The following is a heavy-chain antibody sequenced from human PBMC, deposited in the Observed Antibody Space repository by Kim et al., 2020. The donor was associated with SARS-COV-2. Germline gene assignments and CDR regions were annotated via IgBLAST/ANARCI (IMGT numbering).Heavy chain of an antibody. V-gene: IGHV3-33*01. Sequence: GGSLRLSCAASGFTFSSYGMHWVRQAPGKGLEWVAVIWYDGSNKYYADSVKGRFTISRDNSKNTLYLQMNSLRAEDTAVYYCARDCSGPPLFRCVGGMDVWGQGTTVTVSS. CDR1: GFTFSSYG. D-gene: IGHD3-10*01. J-gene: IGHJ6*02. CDR2: IWYDGSNK. CDR3: ARDCSGPPLFRCVGGMDV.